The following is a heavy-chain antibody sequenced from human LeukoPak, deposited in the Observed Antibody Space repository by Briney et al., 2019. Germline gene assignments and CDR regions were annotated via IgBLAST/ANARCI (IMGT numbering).Heavy chain of an antibody. V-gene: IGHV4-34*01. CDR3: ARGRFYDGNSGLDY. Sequence: SETLSLTCTASGGSISSYYWSWIRQPPGKGLEWIGEINHSGSTNYNPSLKSRVTISVDTSKNQFSLKLSSVTAADTAVYYCARGRFYDGNSGLDYWGQGTLVTVSS. J-gene: IGHJ4*02. D-gene: IGHD4-23*01. CDR2: INHSGST. CDR1: GGSISSYY.